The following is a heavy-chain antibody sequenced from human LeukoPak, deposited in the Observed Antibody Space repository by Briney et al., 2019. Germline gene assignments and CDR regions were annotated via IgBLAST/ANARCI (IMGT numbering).Heavy chain of an antibody. Sequence: SETLSLTCAVSGGPFSGYFWSWIRQPPGKGLEWIGEIHNSGTTNYNPSLNSRATISEDTSKNQFYLNLSSVTAADTAVYYCARRYYYNLGSFPFDFWGQGTLVTVSS. V-gene: IGHV4-34*01. J-gene: IGHJ4*02. CDR3: ARRYYYNLGSFPFDF. D-gene: IGHD3-10*01. CDR1: GGPFSGYF. CDR2: IHNSGTT.